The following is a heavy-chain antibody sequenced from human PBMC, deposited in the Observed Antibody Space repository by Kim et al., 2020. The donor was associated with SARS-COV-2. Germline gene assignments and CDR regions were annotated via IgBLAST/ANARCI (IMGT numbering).Heavy chain of an antibody. D-gene: IGHD3-22*01. J-gene: IGHJ4*02. CDR2: ISASGGST. Sequence: GGSLRLSCAASGFTFSTYAMSWVRQAPGKGLEWVSSISASGGSTYYADSVKGRFSISRGNSKNTLFLQMNSLRAEDTAVYYCAKHSSAYYFQFDYWGQGTLVTVSS. V-gene: IGHV3-23*01. CDR3: AKHSSAYYFQFDY. CDR1: GFTFSTYA.